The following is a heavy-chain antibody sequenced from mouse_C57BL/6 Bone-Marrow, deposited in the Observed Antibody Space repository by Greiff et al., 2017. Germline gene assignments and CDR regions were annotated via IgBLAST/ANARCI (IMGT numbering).Heavy chain of an antibody. CDR1: GFSFNTYA. D-gene: IGHD3-2*02. CDR3: VRRRQLRLRRAY. J-gene: IGHJ3*01. V-gene: IGHV10-1*01. Sequence: DVQLQESGGGLVQPKGSLKLSCAASGFSFNTYALNWVRQAPGKGLEWVARIRSKSNNYATYYADSVKDRFTISRDDSESMLYLQMNNLKTEDTAIYYCVRRRQLRLRRAYWGQGTLVTGSA. CDR2: IRSKSNNYAT.